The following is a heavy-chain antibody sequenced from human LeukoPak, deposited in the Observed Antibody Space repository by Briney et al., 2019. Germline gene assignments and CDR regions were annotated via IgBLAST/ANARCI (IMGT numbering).Heavy chain of an antibody. V-gene: IGHV3-66*01. D-gene: IGHD2-15*01. CDR1: GFTVSSNY. CDR3: AREGLGVLGYCSGGSCYSGDFDY. Sequence: PGGSLRLSCAASGFTVSSNYMSWVRQAPGKGLEWVSVIYSGGSTYYADSVKGRFTISRDNSKNTLYLQMNSLRAEDTAVYYCAREGLGVLGYCSGGSCYSGDFDYWGQGTLVTVSS. J-gene: IGHJ4*02. CDR2: IYSGGST.